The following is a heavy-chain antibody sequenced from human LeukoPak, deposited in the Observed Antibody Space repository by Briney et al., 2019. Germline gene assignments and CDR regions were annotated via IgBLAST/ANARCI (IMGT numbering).Heavy chain of an antibody. Sequence: ASVKVSCKASGYTFTSYAMNWVRQAPGQGLEWMGWINTNTGNPTYAQGFTGRFVFSLDTSVSTAYLQISSLKAEDTAVYYRARDHSSGWYDPEAFDIWGQGTMVTVSS. J-gene: IGHJ3*02. V-gene: IGHV7-4-1*02. CDR3: ARDHSSGWYDPEAFDI. CDR2: INTNTGNP. CDR1: GYTFTSYA. D-gene: IGHD6-19*01.